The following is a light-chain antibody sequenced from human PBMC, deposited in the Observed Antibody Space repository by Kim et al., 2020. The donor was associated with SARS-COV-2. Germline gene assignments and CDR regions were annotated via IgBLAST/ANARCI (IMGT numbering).Light chain of an antibody. CDR2: GNN. J-gene: IGLJ2*01. Sequence: SSELTQDPAVSVALGQTVRITCQGDCLNTSYASWYQQKPGQAPVLVLYGNNDRPSGIPDRFSGSTSLNTASLTITGAQAEDEADYYCNSRDSSGYHVVFGGGTQLTVL. CDR1: CLNTSY. V-gene: IGLV3-19*01. CDR3: NSRDSSGYHVV.